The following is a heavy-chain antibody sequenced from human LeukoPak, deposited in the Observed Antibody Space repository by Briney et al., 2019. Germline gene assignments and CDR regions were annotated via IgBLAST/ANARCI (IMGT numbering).Heavy chain of an antibody. CDR3: AKPAARSRGDYAWGS. CDR2: ISSSGGST. V-gene: IGHV3-23*01. J-gene: IGHJ4*02. Sequence: PGGSLRLSCAASGFTFSSYAMSWVRQASGKGLEWVSAISSSGGSTYYADSVKGRFTISRDNSKNTLYLQMNSLRAEDTAVYYCAKPAARSRGDYAWGSWGQGTLVTVSS. CDR1: GFTFSSYA. D-gene: IGHD4-17*01.